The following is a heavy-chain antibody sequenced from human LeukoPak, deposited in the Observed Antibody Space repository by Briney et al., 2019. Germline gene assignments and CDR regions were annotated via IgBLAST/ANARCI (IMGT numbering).Heavy chain of an antibody. D-gene: IGHD3-10*01. CDR2: IYYSGST. Sequence: SETLSPTCTVSGGSISSYYWSWIRQPPGKGLEWIGYIYYSGSTYYNPSLKSRVTISVDTSKNQFSLKLSSVAATDTAVYYCARGNTLLWFGELPLFDYWGQGTLVTVSS. V-gene: IGHV4-30-4*08. CDR1: GGSISSYY. CDR3: ARGNTLLWFGELPLFDY. J-gene: IGHJ4*02.